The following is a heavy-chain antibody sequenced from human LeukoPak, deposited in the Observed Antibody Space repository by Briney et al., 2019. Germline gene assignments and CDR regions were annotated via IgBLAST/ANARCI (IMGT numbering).Heavy chain of an antibody. J-gene: IGHJ5*02. D-gene: IGHD4-23*01. CDR1: RFTFSSYA. Sequence: GGSLRLSCAASRFTFSSYAMSWVRQAPGEGLEWVSSVSIGRSTYYADSVKGRFTISRDNSKSTLYLQMNSLRAEDTAVYYCAKDGSDYGGRRTNWFDPWGQGTLVTVSS. CDR3: AKDGSDYGGRRTNWFDP. CDR2: VSIGRST. V-gene: IGHV3-23*01.